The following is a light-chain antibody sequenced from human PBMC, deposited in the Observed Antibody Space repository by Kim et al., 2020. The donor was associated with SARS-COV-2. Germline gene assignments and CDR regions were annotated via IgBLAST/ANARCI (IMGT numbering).Light chain of an antibody. CDR3: CSYAGSCVV. V-gene: IGLV2-11*01. CDR2: DVS. Sequence: QSALTQPRSVSGSPGQSVTISCTGTSSDVGGYNYVSWYQQHPGKAPKLMIYDVSKRPSGVPDRFSGSKSGNTASLTISGLQAEDEADYYCCSYAGSCVVFSGGTQLTVL. CDR1: SSDVGGYNY. J-gene: IGLJ2*01.